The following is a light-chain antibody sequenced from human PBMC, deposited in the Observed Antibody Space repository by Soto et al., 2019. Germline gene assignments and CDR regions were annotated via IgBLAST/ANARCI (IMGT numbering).Light chain of an antibody. V-gene: IGKV1-39*01. CDR3: QQTYGAPPWT. Sequence: IMVSQSPASLSSSVGDTITITCRASQSVRSYLNWYQQKPGKAPDLLIYTTTSLQSEVPSRFSGSGSETHFTLTITSLQPEDFATYFCQQTYGAPPWTFGPGTRVAIK. CDR1: QSVRSY. J-gene: IGKJ1*01. CDR2: TTT.